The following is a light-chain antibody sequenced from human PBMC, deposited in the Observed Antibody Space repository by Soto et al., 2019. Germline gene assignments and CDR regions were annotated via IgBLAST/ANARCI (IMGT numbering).Light chain of an antibody. CDR3: QQRSNWPPT. CDR2: GAS. J-gene: IGKJ5*01. V-gene: IGKV3-15*01. CDR1: QNVGTN. Sequence: EIVMTQSPDTLSVSPGERVTLSCRASQNVGTNLAWYQQKPGQAPRLLIYGASTRATGIPARFSGSGSGTEFTLTISSLEPEDFAVYYCQQRSNWPPTFGQGTRLEIK.